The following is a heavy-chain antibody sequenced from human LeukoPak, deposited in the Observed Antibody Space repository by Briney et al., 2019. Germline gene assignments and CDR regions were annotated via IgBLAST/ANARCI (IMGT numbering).Heavy chain of an antibody. CDR2: IYTSGST. Sequence: PSETLSLTCTVSGYSIRSGYYWGWIRQPPGKGLEWIGNIYTSGSTNYNPSLKSRVTISVDTSKNQFSLKLSSVTAADTAVYYCARASAQLLFDAFDIWGQGTMVTVSS. CDR3: ARASAQLLFDAFDI. V-gene: IGHV4-38-2*02. J-gene: IGHJ3*02. D-gene: IGHD2-8*02. CDR1: GYSIRSGYY.